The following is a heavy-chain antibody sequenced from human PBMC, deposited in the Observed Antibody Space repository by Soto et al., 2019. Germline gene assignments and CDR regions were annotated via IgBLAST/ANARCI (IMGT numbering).Heavy chain of an antibody. D-gene: IGHD1-26*01. CDR3: VRAVGPYDY. V-gene: IGHV3-33*01. CDR1: GFIFSTYG. CDR2: IWPDGSNK. J-gene: IGHJ4*02. Sequence: QVQLVESGGGVVQPGRSLRLSCTTSGFIFSTYGIHWVRQAPGKGLEWVAVIWPDGSNKYYADSVTGRFTISRDNSRDILWLQMNSLRAEDTAIYCCVRAVGPYDYWGQGTLVTVSS.